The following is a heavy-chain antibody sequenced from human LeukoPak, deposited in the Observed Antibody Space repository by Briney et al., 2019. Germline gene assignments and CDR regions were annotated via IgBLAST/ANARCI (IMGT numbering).Heavy chain of an antibody. CDR1: GFSFSDYY. D-gene: IGHD6-13*01. J-gene: IGHJ4*02. V-gene: IGHV3-30*18. CDR3: AKDPRRYSRTGGYFDY. CDR2: ISYDGSYK. Sequence: PGGSLRLSCAASGFSFSDYYMSWLRQAPGKGLEWVAFISYDGSYKYYADSVKGRFTISRDNSKNTLYLQMNSLRAEDTAVYYCAKDPRRYSRTGGYFDYWGQGTLVTVSS.